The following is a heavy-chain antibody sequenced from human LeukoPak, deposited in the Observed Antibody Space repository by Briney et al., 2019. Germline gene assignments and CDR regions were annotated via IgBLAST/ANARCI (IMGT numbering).Heavy chain of an antibody. D-gene: IGHD1-26*01. CDR1: GFTFSSYW. CDR2: IKQDGSEK. V-gene: IGHV3-7*01. Sequence: GGSLRLSCAASGFTFSSYWMSWVRQAPGKGLEWVANIKQDGSEKYYVDSVKGRFTISRDNAKNSLYLQVNSLRAEDTAVYYCARDVLVGATEAIDYWGQGTLVTVSS. J-gene: IGHJ4*02. CDR3: ARDVLVGATEAIDY.